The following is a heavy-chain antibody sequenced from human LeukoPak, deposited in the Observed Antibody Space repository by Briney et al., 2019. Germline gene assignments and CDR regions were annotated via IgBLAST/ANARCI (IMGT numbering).Heavy chain of an antibody. CDR3: ARATRVGAIPWFDP. D-gene: IGHD1-26*01. CDR2: IIPIFGTA. Sequence: SVKVSCKASGGTFSSYAISWVRQAPGQGLEWMGGIIPIFGTANYAQKFQGRVTITADESTSTAYMELRSLRSDDTAVYYCARATRVGAIPWFDPWGQGTLVTVSS. J-gene: IGHJ5*02. CDR1: GGTFSSYA. V-gene: IGHV1-69*01.